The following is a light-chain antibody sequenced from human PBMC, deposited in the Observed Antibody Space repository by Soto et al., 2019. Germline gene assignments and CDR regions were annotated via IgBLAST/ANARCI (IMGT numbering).Light chain of an antibody. J-gene: IGLJ2*01. CDR2: SDH. Sequence: QAVVTQPPSASGTPGQRVTISCSGSSSNIGSNTLNWYQQLPGTAPKLLIYSDHQRPSGVPDRFSGSKSGTSASLAISGLQSEDEADYYCAAWDDSRNAVVFGGGTKLTVL. CDR3: AAWDDSRNAVV. CDR1: SSNIGSNT. V-gene: IGLV1-44*01.